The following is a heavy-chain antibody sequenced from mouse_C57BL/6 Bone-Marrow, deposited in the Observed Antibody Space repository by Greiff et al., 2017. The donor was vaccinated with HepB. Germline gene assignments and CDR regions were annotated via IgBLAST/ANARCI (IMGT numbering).Heavy chain of an antibody. CDR2: INPSTGGT. CDR3: ARYYALYFDY. CDR1: GYSFTGYY. D-gene: IGHD1-1*02. V-gene: IGHV1-42*01. Sequence: EVQLQQSGPELVKPGASVKISCKASGYSFTGYYMNWVKQSPEKSLEWIGEINPSTGGTTYNQKFKAKATLTVDKSSSTAYMQLKSLTSEDSAVYYCARYYALYFDYWGQGTTLTVSS. J-gene: IGHJ2*01.